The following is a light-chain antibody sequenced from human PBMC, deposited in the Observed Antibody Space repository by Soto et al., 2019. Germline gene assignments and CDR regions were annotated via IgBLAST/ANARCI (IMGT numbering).Light chain of an antibody. CDR1: ISDVGGYNY. J-gene: IGLJ1*01. V-gene: IGLV2-14*01. CDR2: DVN. CDR3: SSYTGSSTFV. Sequence: QSALTQPASVSGSPGQSITISCTGTISDVGGYNYVSWYQQHPGKAPKLMIYDVNNRPSGVSNRFSGSKSGNTASLTISGLQAEDEADYYCSSYTGSSTFVFGTGTKVTV.